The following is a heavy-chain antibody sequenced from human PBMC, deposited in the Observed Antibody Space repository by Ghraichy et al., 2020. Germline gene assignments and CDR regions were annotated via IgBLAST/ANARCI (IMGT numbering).Heavy chain of an antibody. CDR3: ASSAGYSSGWSVDY. CDR1: GGSFSGYY. Sequence: SQTLSLTCAVYGGSFSGYYWSWIRQPPGKGLEWIGEINHSGSTNYNPSLKSRVTISVDTSKNQFSLKLSSVTAADTAVYYCASSAGYSSGWSVDYWGQGTLVTVSS. D-gene: IGHD6-19*01. V-gene: IGHV4-34*01. CDR2: INHSGST. J-gene: IGHJ4*02.